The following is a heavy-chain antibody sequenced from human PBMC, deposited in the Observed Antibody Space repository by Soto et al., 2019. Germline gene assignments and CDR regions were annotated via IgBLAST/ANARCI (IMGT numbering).Heavy chain of an antibody. CDR3: ARDLSVRFLEWLYGNNWFDP. Sequence: SLQLSCAASGFTFSSSGMHGVRQAPGKGLEWVAVIWYDGSNKYYADSVKGRFTISRDNSKNTLYLQMNSLRAEETAVYYCARDLSVRFLEWLYGNNWFDPWGQGTLVTVSS. D-gene: IGHD3-3*01. CDR2: IWYDGSNK. J-gene: IGHJ5*02. V-gene: IGHV3-33*01. CDR1: GFTFSSSG.